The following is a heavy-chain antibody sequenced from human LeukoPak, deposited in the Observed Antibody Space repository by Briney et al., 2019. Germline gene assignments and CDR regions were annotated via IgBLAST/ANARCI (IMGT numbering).Heavy chain of an antibody. V-gene: IGHV4-59*01. D-gene: IGHD6-19*01. CDR3: ARTGGYGDY. Sequence: SETLSLTCTVSGGSISNYYWSWIRQPPGKGLEWIGYISYSGSTISNPSLKSRVTISVDTSKNQFSLKLTSVTAADTAVYYCARTGGYGDYWGQGTLVTVSS. CDR1: GGSISNYY. CDR2: ISYSGST. J-gene: IGHJ4*02.